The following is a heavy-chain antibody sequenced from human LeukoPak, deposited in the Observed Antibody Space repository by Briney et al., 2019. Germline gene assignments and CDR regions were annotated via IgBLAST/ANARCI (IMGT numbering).Heavy chain of an antibody. D-gene: IGHD5-12*01. J-gene: IGHJ6*02. Sequence: HPGGSLRLSCAASGFSFSTSPMSWVRQPPGKGLEWASAMNNGPGATFYRDSVRGRFAISRDDSKSTLYLQMNSLRAEDTGTYYCAKTHYDLLDVWGQGTTVTVSS. CDR1: GFSFSTSP. V-gene: IGHV3-23*01. CDR2: MNNGPGAT. CDR3: AKTHYDLLDV.